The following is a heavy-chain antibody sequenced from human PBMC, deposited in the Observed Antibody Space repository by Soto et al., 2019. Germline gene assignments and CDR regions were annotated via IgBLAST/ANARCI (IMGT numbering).Heavy chain of an antibody. CDR3: ARAGYYDSSGYYPFDY. J-gene: IGHJ4*02. CDR1: GGSISSGGYY. V-gene: IGHV4-31*03. D-gene: IGHD3-22*01. Sequence: PSETLSLTCTVSGGSISSGGYYWSWIRQHPGKGLEWIGYIYYSGSTYYNPSLKSRVTISVDTSKNQFSLKLSSVTAADTAVYYXARAGYYDSSGYYPFDYWGQGTLVTVSS. CDR2: IYYSGST.